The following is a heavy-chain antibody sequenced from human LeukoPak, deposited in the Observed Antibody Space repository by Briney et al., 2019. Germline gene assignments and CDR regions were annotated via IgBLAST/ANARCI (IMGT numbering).Heavy chain of an antibody. CDR3: ARALSRGYSGYDYGLGY. Sequence: GASVTVSFKASGYTFINYGVTWVRQAPGQGLEWMGWISASNGNTNYAQKLQGRVTMTTETSTSTAYMELRSLRSDDTAVYYCARALSRGYSGYDYGLGYWGQGTLVTVSS. V-gene: IGHV1-18*01. D-gene: IGHD5-12*01. CDR1: GYTFINYG. CDR2: ISASNGNT. J-gene: IGHJ4*02.